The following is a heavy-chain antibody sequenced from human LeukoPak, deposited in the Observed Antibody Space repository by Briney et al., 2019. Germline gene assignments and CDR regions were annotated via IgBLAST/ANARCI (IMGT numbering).Heavy chain of an antibody. D-gene: IGHD1-26*01. CDR2: LGISGDYA. CDR1: GFTLSSYA. J-gene: IGHJ4*02. CDR3: AKDQTPMDSGTYGFDH. Sequence: PGGSLRLSCVASGFTLSSYAMSWVRQAPGKGLQWVSSLGISGDYAWYAGSVKGRFTISRDNSKSTLYLQMNSLRAEDTAVYYCAKDQTPMDSGTYGFDHWGQGTLVTVSS. V-gene: IGHV3-23*01.